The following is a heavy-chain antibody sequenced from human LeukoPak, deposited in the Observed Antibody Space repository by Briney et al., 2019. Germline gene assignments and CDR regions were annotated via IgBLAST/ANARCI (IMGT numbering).Heavy chain of an antibody. CDR1: GFSFSTYS. J-gene: IGHJ4*02. Sequence: QPGGSLRLSCAASGFSFSTYSMNWVRQAPGKGLEWVSFIVGSSSTKYYADSVKGRFTISRDNAKNSLYLQMDSLRAEDTAVYYCATDSPETAAFDYWGQGTLVTVSS. CDR2: IVGSSSTK. D-gene: IGHD1-1*01. CDR3: ATDSPETAAFDY. V-gene: IGHV3-48*04.